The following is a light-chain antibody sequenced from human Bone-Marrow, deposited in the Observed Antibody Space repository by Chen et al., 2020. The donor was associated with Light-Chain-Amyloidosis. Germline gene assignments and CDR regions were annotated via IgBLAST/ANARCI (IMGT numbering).Light chain of an antibody. J-gene: IGLJ3*02. CDR1: SGSIATNY. V-gene: IGLV6-57*01. Sequence: NFMLTQPHSVSESPGKTVIISCTRSSGSIATNYVQWYQQRPGSSPTTVIYEDDQRPSGVPDRCSGSIDRSSNSAYLTIAGLRTVDEADCYCQFYQDGSQGVFGGGTKLTVL. CDR2: EDD. CDR3: QFYQDGSQGV.